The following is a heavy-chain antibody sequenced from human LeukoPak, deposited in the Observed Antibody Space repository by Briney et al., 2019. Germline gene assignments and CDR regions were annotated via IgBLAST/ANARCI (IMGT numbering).Heavy chain of an antibody. J-gene: IGHJ3*02. CDR2: IYYSGST. V-gene: IGHV4-39*07. Sequence: SETLSLTCTVSGGSISSSSYYWGWIRQPPGKGLEWIGSIYYSGSTYYNPSLKSRVTISVDTSKNQFSLKLSSVTAADTAVYYCARDLRFLEWFPPSNAFDIWGQGTMVTVSS. CDR1: GGSISSSSYY. D-gene: IGHD3-3*01. CDR3: ARDLRFLEWFPPSNAFDI.